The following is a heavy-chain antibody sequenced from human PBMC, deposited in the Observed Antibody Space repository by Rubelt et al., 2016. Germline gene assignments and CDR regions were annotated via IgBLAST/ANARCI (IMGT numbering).Heavy chain of an antibody. J-gene: IGHJ4*02. CDR2: IYWDDEE. D-gene: IGHD3-22*01. Sequence: QITLKESGPTLVKPTQTLTLTCSFSGFSLSTRGVGVGWIRQPPGKALEWLALIYWDDEERYSPSLRSRLTITKDTSKNQVVLTVTDMEPVDTASYYCAHSSSDDYTSDYFDYWGQGTLVTVSS. CDR3: AHSSSDDYTSDYFDY. V-gene: IGHV2-5*02. CDR1: GFSLSTRGVG.